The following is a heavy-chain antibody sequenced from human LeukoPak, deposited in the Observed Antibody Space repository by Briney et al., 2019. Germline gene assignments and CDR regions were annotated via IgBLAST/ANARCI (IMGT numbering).Heavy chain of an antibody. CDR1: GFTFSSSD. D-gene: IGHD3-10*01. CDR3: ARGFLWFGEPRPRYLDL. CDR2: IGAVGDT. J-gene: IGHJ2*01. V-gene: IGHV3-13*01. Sequence: PGGSLRLSCAASGFTFSSSDMHWVRQARGKGLEWVSAIGAVGDTYYPGSVKGRFTVSRDNAKNSLYLQMNSLRAGDTAVYYCARGFLWFGEPRPRYLDLWGRGTLVTVSS.